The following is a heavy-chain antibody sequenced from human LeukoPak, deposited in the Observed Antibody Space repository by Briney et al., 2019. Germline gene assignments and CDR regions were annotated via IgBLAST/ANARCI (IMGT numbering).Heavy chain of an antibody. CDR3: AKERGPFDGFDI. CDR2: ISASGGRT. J-gene: IGHJ3*02. V-gene: IGHV3-23*01. Sequence: TGGSLRLSCADPGFTFSTYAMSTVRQAPGKGLGWVSSISASGGRTYYAESVKGRFTFYRDNSKNTLSLQMKSLRAEDTAVYYCAKERGPFDGFDIWGQGTMVTVSS. CDR1: GFTFSTYA.